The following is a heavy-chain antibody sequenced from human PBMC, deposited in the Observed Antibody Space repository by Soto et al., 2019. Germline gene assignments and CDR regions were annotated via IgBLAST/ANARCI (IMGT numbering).Heavy chain of an antibody. Sequence: GESLKISCKGSGYSFTSYWIGWVRQMPGKGLEWMGIIYPGDSDTRYSPSFQGQVTISADKSISTAYLQWSSLKASDTAMYYCARQKYGDYSNAHYYYYYMDVWGKGTTVTVSS. CDR1: GYSFTSYW. D-gene: IGHD4-4*01. V-gene: IGHV5-51*01. CDR3: ARQKYGDYSNAHYYYYYMDV. J-gene: IGHJ6*03. CDR2: IYPGDSDT.